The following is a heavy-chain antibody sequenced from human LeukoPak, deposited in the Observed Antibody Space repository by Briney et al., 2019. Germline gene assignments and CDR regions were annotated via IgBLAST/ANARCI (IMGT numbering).Heavy chain of an antibody. CDR2: MYYSGTT. Sequence: SETLSLTCSVSGGSVSTYSWSWIRLPPGKGLEWVGHMYYSGTTKYNPSLKGRVTISVDTSKNQFSLRLSSETAADTAVYFCARAGSIYGWFDYWGQGTLVTVSS. J-gene: IGHJ4*02. D-gene: IGHD5-18*01. CDR3: ARAGSIYGWFDY. CDR1: GGSVSTYS. V-gene: IGHV4-59*02.